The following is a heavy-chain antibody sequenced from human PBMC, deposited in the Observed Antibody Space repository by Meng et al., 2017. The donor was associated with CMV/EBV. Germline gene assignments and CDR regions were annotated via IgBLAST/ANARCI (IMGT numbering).Heavy chain of an antibody. Sequence: SVKVSCKASGGTFSSYAISWVRQAPGQGLEWMGGIIPIFGTANYAQKFQGRVTITTDESTSTAYMELSSLRSEDTAVYYCARHTLLWFGEIYWGQGTLVTVSS. CDR3: ARHTLLWFGEIY. CDR1: GGTFSSYA. J-gene: IGHJ4*02. D-gene: IGHD3-10*01. V-gene: IGHV1-69*05. CDR2: IIPIFGTA.